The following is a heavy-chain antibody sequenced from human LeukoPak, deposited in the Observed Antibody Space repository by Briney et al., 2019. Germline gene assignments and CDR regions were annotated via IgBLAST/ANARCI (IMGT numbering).Heavy chain of an antibody. CDR2: FTSRSRSI. D-gene: IGHD3-16*01. CDR3: AKDTPLCYFDY. CDR1: GFTFSSYS. V-gene: IGHV3-21*06. Sequence: GGSLRLSCVASGFTFSSYSMTWVRQAPGKGLEWLSSFTSRSRSIYYADSVKGRFTISRDNAKNLLYLQMNSLRADDTAVYYCAKDTPLCYFDYWGQGTLVTVSS. J-gene: IGHJ4*02.